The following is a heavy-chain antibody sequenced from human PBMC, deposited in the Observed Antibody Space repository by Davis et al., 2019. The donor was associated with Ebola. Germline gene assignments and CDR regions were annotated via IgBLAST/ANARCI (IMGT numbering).Heavy chain of an antibody. CDR2: IKRKTDGGTT. CDR3: AKAPYSGNYLGYFDY. Sequence: GGSLRLSCVASGFTLNNAWMSWVRQAPGKGLEWVGRIKRKTDGGTTDYAAPVKGRFAMSRDDSKNTLYLQMNSLRAEDTALYYCAKAPYSGNYLGYFDYWGQGTLVTVSS. D-gene: IGHD1-26*01. V-gene: IGHV3-15*01. J-gene: IGHJ4*02. CDR1: GFTLNNAW.